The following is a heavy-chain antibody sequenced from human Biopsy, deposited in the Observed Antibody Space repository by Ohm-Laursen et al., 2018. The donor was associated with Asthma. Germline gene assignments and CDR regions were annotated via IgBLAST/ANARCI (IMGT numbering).Heavy chain of an antibody. D-gene: IGHD3-3*02. CDR1: GFTFGDYW. V-gene: IGHV3-7*01. CDR2: IKHDGTEK. J-gene: IGHJ1*01. Sequence: GSLRLSCAASGFTFGDYWMSWVCQVPGKGLEWVANIKHDGTEKNHVDSLKGRFTISRDNAKNSLYLQMNSLRAEDTAVYYCARTFHFWSPYHAEHYQLWGQGTPVTVPS. CDR3: ARTFHFWSPYHAEHYQL.